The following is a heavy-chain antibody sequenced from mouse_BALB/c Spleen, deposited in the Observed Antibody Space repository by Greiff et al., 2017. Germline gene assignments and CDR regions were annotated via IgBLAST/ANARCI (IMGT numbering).Heavy chain of an antibody. CDR2: INPYNDGT. V-gene: IGHV1-14*01. J-gene: IGHJ3*01. D-gene: IGHD1-1*01. Sequence: VQLKESGPELVKPGASVKMSCKASGYTFTSYVMHWVKQKPGQGLEWIGYINPYNDGTKYNEKFKGKATLTSDKSSSTAYMELSSLTSEDSAVYYCALYYGSSYFAYWGQGTLVTVSA. CDR3: ALYYGSSYFAY. CDR1: GYTFTSYV.